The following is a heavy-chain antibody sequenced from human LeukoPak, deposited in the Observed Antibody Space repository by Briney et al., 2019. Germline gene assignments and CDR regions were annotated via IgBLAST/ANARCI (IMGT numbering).Heavy chain of an antibody. D-gene: IGHD3-3*01. CDR1: GFTFSSYS. V-gene: IGHV3-21*01. CDR2: ISSRSSYI. CDR3: AREGAGLRFLEFPPDY. Sequence: PGGSLRLSCAASGFTFSSYSMNWVRQAPGKGLEWVSSISSRSSYIHYADSVKGRFTISRDNAKHSLYPQMSSLRVEDTAVYYCAREGAGLRFLEFPPDYWGQGTLVTVSS. J-gene: IGHJ4*02.